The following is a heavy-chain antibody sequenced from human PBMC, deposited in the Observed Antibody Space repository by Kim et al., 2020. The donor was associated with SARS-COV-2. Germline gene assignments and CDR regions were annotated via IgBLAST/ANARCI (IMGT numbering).Heavy chain of an antibody. V-gene: IGHV4-59*01. J-gene: IGHJ4*02. D-gene: IGHD1-26*01. Sequence: SETLSLTCTVSGGSISSYYWSWIRQPPGKGLEWIGYIYYSGSTNYNPSLKSRVTISVDTSKNQFSLKLSSVTAADTAVYYCARDVGATIYFDYWGQGTL. CDR3: ARDVGATIYFDY. CDR2: IYYSGST. CDR1: GGSISSYY.